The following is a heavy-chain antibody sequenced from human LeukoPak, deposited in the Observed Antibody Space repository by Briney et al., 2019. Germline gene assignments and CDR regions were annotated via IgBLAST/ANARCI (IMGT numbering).Heavy chain of an antibody. D-gene: IGHD5-24*01. CDR1: GFIFGNYV. CDR2: ISDDGTNK. J-gene: IGHJ4*02. V-gene: IGHV3-30*03. CDR3: ARGRWLPLPDF. Sequence: GGSLRLSCAASGFIFGNYVIHWVRQAPGKGLEWIAVISDDGTNKNYADSVKGRFTISRDDSKNTVYLQMNSLRAEDTAVYYCARGRWLPLPDFWGQGTLVTVSS.